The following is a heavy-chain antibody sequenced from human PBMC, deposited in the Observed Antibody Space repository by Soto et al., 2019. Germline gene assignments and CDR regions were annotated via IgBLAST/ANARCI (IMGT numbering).Heavy chain of an antibody. J-gene: IGHJ4*02. CDR2: IIPILGIA. CDR3: ATERPPYYYYDSSGYYYGDY. CDR1: GGTFSSYT. D-gene: IGHD3-22*01. Sequence: QVQLVQSGAEVKKPGSSVKVSCKASGGTFSSYTISWVRQAPGQGLEWMGRIIPILGIANYAQKFQGRVTITADKSTSTAYMELSSLRSEDTAVYYWATERPPYYYYDSSGYYYGDYWGQGTLVTVSS. V-gene: IGHV1-69*02.